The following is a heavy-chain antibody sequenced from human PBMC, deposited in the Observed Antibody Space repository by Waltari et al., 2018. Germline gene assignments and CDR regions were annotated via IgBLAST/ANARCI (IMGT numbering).Heavy chain of an antibody. Sequence: QLVESGGGVVQPVRSLRLSCAASGFTMSSDFMHGVRQAPGKGLEWEAVVWSDGNEKYYGDSVKGRFTISRDNSKNIVYLQMNSLRAEDTAVYFCAKEQEAFDIWGQGTVVTVS. CDR3: AKEQEAFDI. V-gene: IGHV3-33*06. J-gene: IGHJ3*02. CDR1: GFTMSSDF. CDR2: VWSDGNEK.